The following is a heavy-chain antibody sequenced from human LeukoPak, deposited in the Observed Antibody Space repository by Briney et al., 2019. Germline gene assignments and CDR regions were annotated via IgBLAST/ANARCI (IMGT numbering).Heavy chain of an antibody. Sequence: PGRSLRLSCAASGFIFSSYGMHWVRQAPGKGLEGVAVISYDGSKKYYADSVEGRFTISRDNSKNTLYLQMNSLRAEDTAVYYCAKFEIAAAGTGCFQHWGQGTLVTVSS. V-gene: IGHV3-30*18. CDR1: GFIFSSYG. D-gene: IGHD6-13*01. CDR3: AKFEIAAAGTGCFQH. CDR2: ISYDGSKK. J-gene: IGHJ1*01.